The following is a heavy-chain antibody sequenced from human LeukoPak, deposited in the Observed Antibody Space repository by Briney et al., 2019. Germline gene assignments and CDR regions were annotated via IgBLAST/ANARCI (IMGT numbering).Heavy chain of an antibody. V-gene: IGHV3-21*06. CDR2: VTSSSSYT. CDR1: GFTFSNYN. CDR3: ARGIMGSSWYYIDY. J-gene: IGHJ4*02. D-gene: IGHD6-13*01. Sequence: GGSLRLFRAASGFTFSNYNMNWGRQAPGKGLELVSSVTSSSSYTYYADSVKGRFTISRDNFKNSLYLQMNSLRADDTAVYYCARGIMGSSWYYIDYWGQGTLVTVSS.